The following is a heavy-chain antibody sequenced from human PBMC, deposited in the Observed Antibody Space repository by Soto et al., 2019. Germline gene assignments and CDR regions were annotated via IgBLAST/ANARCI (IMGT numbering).Heavy chain of an antibody. J-gene: IGHJ5*02. Sequence: QVQLVQSGTEVKKPGASVTVSCKSSGYTFTDFYLHWLRQAPGQGLEWVGLINPKTGDTKSSQKFQGRVTMSRDTSVSTAYIDLTSLTSDDTAMYYCATGTNGTTGWYHPWGQGTRVTVSS. CDR3: ATGTNGTTGWYHP. V-gene: IGHV1-2*02. D-gene: IGHD1-1*01. CDR1: GYTFTDFY. CDR2: INPKTGDT.